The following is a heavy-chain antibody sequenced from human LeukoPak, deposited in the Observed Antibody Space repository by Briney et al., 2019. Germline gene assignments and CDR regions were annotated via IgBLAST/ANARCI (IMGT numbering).Heavy chain of an antibody. CDR1: GYTFTSYA. V-gene: IGHV1-3*01. Sequence: ASVKVSCKASGYTFTSYAMHWVRQAPGQRLEWRGWINAGNGNTKYSQKFQGRVTITRDTSASTAYMELSSLRSEDTAVYYCARDPYDSSGYYPQYGMDVWGQGTTVTVSS. CDR2: INAGNGNT. J-gene: IGHJ6*02. D-gene: IGHD3-22*01. CDR3: ARDPYDSSGYYPQYGMDV.